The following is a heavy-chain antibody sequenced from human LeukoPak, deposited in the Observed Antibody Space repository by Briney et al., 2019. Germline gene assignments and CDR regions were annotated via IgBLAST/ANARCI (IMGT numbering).Heavy chain of an antibody. CDR2: IYTSGST. Sequence: SETLSLTCTVSGRSINTYYWSCIRQPAGKGLEWIGRIYTSGSTTYNPSLKSRVTMSIDTSKNQFSLKLSSVTAADTAVYYCARGGPIVGATTNLDYWGQGSLVTVSS. J-gene: IGHJ4*02. D-gene: IGHD1-26*01. V-gene: IGHV4-4*07. CDR1: GRSINTYY. CDR3: ARGGPIVGATTNLDY.